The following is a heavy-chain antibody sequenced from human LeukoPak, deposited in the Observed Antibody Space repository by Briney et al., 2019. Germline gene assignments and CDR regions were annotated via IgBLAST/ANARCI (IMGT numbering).Heavy chain of an antibody. CDR1: GGSISNYY. D-gene: IGHD2-8*01. CDR2: ISYSEGT. CDR3: ARRVTMSASGVPDTWLDP. J-gene: IGHJ5*02. Sequence: KPSETLSLTCTVSGGSISNYYWNWIRQPPGKGLEWVGHISYSEGTKYNPSLQSRVTISMDTSRNQFSLNPSSVTAADTAIYYCARRVTMSASGVPDTWLDPWGQGILVTVSS. V-gene: IGHV4-59*08.